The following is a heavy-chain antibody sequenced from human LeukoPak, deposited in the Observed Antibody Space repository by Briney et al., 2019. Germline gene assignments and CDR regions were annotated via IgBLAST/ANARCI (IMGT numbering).Heavy chain of an antibody. CDR1: GFTFSSYA. CDR2: ISGSGGST. J-gene: IGHJ4*02. Sequence: GGSLRLSCAASGFTFSSYAMSWVRQAPGKGLEWVSAISGSGGSTYYADSVKGRFTISRDNSKNTLYLQMNSLRAEDTAVYYCAKAEGYYYGSGSYNGPYFDYWGQGTLVTVSS. V-gene: IGHV3-23*01. CDR3: AKAEGYYYGSGSYNGPYFDY. D-gene: IGHD3-10*01.